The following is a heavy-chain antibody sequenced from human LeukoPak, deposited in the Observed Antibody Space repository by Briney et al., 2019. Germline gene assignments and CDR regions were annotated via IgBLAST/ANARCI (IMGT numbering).Heavy chain of an antibody. CDR1: GFTFSSYA. CDR3: ANYPGMIVVRADY. D-gene: IGHD3-22*01. Sequence: GGSLRLSCAASGFTFSSYAMSWVRQAPGKGLEWVSAISGSGGSTYYADFVKGRFTISRDNSKNTLYLQMNSLRAEDTAVYYCANYPGMIVVRADYWGQGTLVTVSS. J-gene: IGHJ4*02. CDR2: ISGSGGST. V-gene: IGHV3-23*01.